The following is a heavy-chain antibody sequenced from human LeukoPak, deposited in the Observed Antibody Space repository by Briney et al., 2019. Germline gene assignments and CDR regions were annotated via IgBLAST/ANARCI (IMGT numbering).Heavy chain of an antibody. V-gene: IGHV1-2*02. CDR3: ARMIYDYVWGSYRPIYYYYYMDV. Sequence: ASVKVSCKASGYTFTGYYMHWVRQAPGQGLEWMGWINPNSGGTNYAQKFQGRVTMTRDTSISTAYMELSRLRSDDTAVYYCARMIYDYVWGSYRPIYYYYYMDVWGKGTTVTVSS. CDR2: INPNSGGT. J-gene: IGHJ6*03. D-gene: IGHD3-16*02. CDR1: GYTFTGYY.